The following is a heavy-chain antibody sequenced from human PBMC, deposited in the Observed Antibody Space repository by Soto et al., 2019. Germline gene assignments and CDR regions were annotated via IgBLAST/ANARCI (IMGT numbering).Heavy chain of an antibody. CDR1: GYTFTSYG. CDR3: ARGRYGDY. Sequence: QVHLVQSGAXVXXPGASVKVSCKASGYTFTSYGITWVRQAPGQGLEWMGWISAHNGNTDYAQKLQGRVIVNRDTSTSTAYMELRSLISDDTAVYYCARGRYGDYWGQGALVTVSS. J-gene: IGHJ4*02. D-gene: IGHD1-1*01. V-gene: IGHV1-18*01. CDR2: ISAHNGNT.